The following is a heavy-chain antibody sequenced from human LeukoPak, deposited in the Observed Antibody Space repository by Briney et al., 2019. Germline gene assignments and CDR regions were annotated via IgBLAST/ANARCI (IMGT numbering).Heavy chain of an antibody. CDR3: ARVGGSTVTTPYYFDY. D-gene: IGHD4-17*01. J-gene: IGHJ4*02. V-gene: IGHV1-46*03. CDR1: GYTFSNYY. CDR2: INPNGGTT. Sequence: GASVKVSCKASGYTFSNYYMYWVRQAPGQGLEWMGIINPNGGTTSYAQKFQGRITVTRVTSTSTVYMELSSLRSEDTAVYYCARVGGSTVTTPYYFDYWGQGTPVTVSS.